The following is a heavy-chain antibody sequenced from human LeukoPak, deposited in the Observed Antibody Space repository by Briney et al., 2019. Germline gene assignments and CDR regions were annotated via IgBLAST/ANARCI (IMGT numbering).Heavy chain of an antibody. CDR1: GSSFTSYW. V-gene: IGHV5-51*01. CDR2: IYPDDSDT. J-gene: IGHJ4*02. CDR3: ARQQRGLLSSLYYFDF. D-gene: IGHD2-15*01. Sequence: GESLKISCKGSGSSFTSYWIGWVRQMPGKGLEWMGIIYPDDSDTRYSPSFQGQVTISADKSISAAYLQWSSLKASDTAMYYCARQQRGLLSSLYYFDFWGQGTLVTVSS.